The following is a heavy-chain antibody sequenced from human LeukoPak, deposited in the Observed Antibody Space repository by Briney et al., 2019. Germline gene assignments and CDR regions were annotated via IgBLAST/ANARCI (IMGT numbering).Heavy chain of an antibody. J-gene: IGHJ4*02. CDR3: ARRFGFGELIDY. CDR2: IDPSDSYT. CDR1: GYSFTSYW. D-gene: IGHD3-10*01. V-gene: IGHV5-10-1*01. Sequence: GESLKISCEGSGYSFTSYWISWVRQMPGKGLEWMGRIDPSDSYTNYSPSFQGHVTISADKSISTAYLQWSSLKASDTAMYYCARRFGFGELIDYWGQGTLVTVSS.